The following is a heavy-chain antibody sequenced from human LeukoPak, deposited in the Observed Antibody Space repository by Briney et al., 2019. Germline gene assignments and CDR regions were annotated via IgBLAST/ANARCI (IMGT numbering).Heavy chain of an antibody. CDR3: ARDPGNMVRGSRRGYDGNYYYMDV. V-gene: IGHV4-61*09. CDR2: IHRGGST. CDR1: GGSISSGSYC. Sequence: ASETLSLACTVSGGSISSGSYCWSWIRQPAGKGLEWVGHIHRGGSTNYNPSLKRRFTISVDMSKNQFSLKLTSVTAADTAIYYCARDPGNMVRGSRRGYDGNYYYMDVWGKGTTVTISS. D-gene: IGHD3-10*01. J-gene: IGHJ6*03.